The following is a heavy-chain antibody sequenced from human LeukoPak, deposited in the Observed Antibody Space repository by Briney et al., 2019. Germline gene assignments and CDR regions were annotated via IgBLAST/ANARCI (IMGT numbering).Heavy chain of an antibody. Sequence: SETLSLTCTVSGGSISSYYWSWIRQPPGKGLEWIGYIYYSGSTNYNPSLKSRVTISVDTSKNQFSLKLSSVTAADTAVYYCARHGGIPTFQHWGQGTLVTVSS. V-gene: IGHV4-59*08. J-gene: IGHJ1*01. CDR3: ARHGGIPTFQH. D-gene: IGHD2-15*01. CDR2: IYYSGST. CDR1: GGSISSYY.